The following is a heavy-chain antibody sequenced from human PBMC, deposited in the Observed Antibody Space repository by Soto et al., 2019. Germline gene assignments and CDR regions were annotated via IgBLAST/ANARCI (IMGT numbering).Heavy chain of an antibody. Sequence: QVQLVQSGAEVKKPGSSMKISCKASGGLFSSYAIIWVRQAPGQGLEWMGGIIPVFGTTNYAQKFQDRVTITADESTNTAYMDLSSLRSEDTAIYYCAMGGSPYVWFNEFWGQGTLVTVSS. J-gene: IGHJ4*02. CDR2: IIPVFGTT. V-gene: IGHV1-69*01. D-gene: IGHD3-16*01. CDR1: GGLFSSYA. CDR3: AMGGSPYVWFNEF.